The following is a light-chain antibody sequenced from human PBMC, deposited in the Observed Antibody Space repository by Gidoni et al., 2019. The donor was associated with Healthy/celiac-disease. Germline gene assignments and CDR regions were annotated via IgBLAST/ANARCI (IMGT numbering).Light chain of an antibody. Sequence: ESVLTQSPATLSLSPGARATLSCRGSQSVSSYLAWYQQKPGQAPRLLIYDASNRATGIPARFSGCGSETDFTLTISSLEPKDFAVYYCQQRSNWPPHTYGRGTKVEIK. CDR1: QSVSSY. CDR3: QQRSNWPPHT. CDR2: DAS. J-gene: IGKJ4*02. V-gene: IGKV3-11*01.